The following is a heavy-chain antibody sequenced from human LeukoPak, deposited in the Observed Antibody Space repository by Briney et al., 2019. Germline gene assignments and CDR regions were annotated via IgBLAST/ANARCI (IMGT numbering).Heavy chain of an antibody. V-gene: IGHV4-30-2*01. CDR2: IYHSGST. CDR1: GGSISSGGYY. D-gene: IGHD4-17*01. J-gene: IGHJ5*02. CDR3: ASTIPPSSYYGDFNWFDP. Sequence: PSETLSLTCTVSGGSISSGGYYWSWIRQPPGKGLEWIGYIYHSGSTYYNPSLKSRVTISVDRSKNQFSLKLSSVTAADTAVYYCASTIPPSSYYGDFNWFDPWGQGTLVTVSS.